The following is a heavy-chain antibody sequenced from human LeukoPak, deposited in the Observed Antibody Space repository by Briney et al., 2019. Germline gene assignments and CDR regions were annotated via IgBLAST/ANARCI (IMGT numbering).Heavy chain of an antibody. V-gene: IGHV1-2*02. D-gene: IGHD2-8*01. Sequence: GASVKVSCKASGYTFTGHYIHWVRQAPGQGLEWMGWINPNSGGTKFAQKFQGRVTMTRDMSISTAYMELSRLRSDDTAVYYCARVNYRSYGVCHSYDYWGQGTLVTVSS. CDR3: ARVNYRSYGVCHSYDY. CDR2: INPNSGGT. CDR1: GYTFTGHY. J-gene: IGHJ4*02.